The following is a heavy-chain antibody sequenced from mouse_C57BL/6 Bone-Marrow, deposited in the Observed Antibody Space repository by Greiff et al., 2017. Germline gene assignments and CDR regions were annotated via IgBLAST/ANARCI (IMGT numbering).Heavy chain of an antibody. V-gene: IGHV1-64*01. CDR2: IHPNSGST. J-gene: IGHJ3*01. CDR1: GYTFTSYW. Sequence: QVQLQQSGAELVKPGASVKLSCKASGYTFTSYWMHWVKQRPGQGLEWIGMIHPNSGSTNYNEKFKSKATLTVDKSTSTVYMQLSSLTSEDSAVYYCARWGGAWFAYWCQGTLVTVSA. CDR3: ARWGGAWFAY.